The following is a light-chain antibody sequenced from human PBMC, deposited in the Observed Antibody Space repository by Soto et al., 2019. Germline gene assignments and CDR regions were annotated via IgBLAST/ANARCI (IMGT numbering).Light chain of an antibody. Sequence: IQLTQSPSSLSASVGDRVTITCRASEDISHYLAWYQQKPGKVPSLLIFAASKLHSEVPSRFSGSGSGTDFTLTISSLQPDDAATYYCQKYSHAPLTFGGGTKVDIK. CDR2: AAS. J-gene: IGKJ4*01. CDR1: EDISHY. V-gene: IGKV1-27*01. CDR3: QKYSHAPLT.